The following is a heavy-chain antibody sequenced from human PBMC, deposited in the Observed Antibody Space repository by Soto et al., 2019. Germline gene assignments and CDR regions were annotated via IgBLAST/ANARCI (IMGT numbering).Heavy chain of an antibody. V-gene: IGHV1-69*01. CDR1: GGTFSSYA. CDR3: ARRMKDYYDSSGYHFDY. CDR2: IIPIFGTA. J-gene: IGHJ4*02. Sequence: QVQLVQSGAEVKKPWSSVKVSCKASGGTFSSYAISWVRQAPGQGLEWMGGIIPIFGTANYAQKFQGRVTITADESTSTAYMELSSLRSEDTAVYYCARRMKDYYDSSGYHFDYWGQGTLVTVSS. D-gene: IGHD3-22*01.